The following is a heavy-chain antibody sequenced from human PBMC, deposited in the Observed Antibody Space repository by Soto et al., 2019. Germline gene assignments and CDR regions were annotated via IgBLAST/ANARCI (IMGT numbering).Heavy chain of an antibody. Sequence: QVHLVQSGAEVRKPGASVKVSCKASGYTFTTFHLHWVRLAPGQGLEWMGWINHDTGDSEYGPKFQGRVTLTRDTSMTTAYMELSSLTSDDTAIYFCARVRYGDFSFQYWGQGTPVSVSS. D-gene: IGHD4-17*01. V-gene: IGHV1-2*02. CDR2: INHDTGDS. CDR3: ARVRYGDFSFQY. CDR1: GYTFTTFH. J-gene: IGHJ4*02.